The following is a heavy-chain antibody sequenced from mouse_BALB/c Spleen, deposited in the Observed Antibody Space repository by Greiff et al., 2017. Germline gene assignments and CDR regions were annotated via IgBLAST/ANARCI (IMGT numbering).Heavy chain of an antibody. CDR1: GFSLTSYG. D-gene: IGHD2-3*01. CDR3: ARDSDYDGYPFAY. J-gene: IGHJ3*01. Sequence: VKLVESGPGLVAPSQSLSITCTVSGFSLTSYGVHWVRQPPGKGLEWLGVIWAGGSTNYNSALMSRLSISKDNSKSQVFLKMNSLQTDDTAMYYCARDSDYDGYPFAYWGQGTLVTVSA. CDR2: IWAGGST. V-gene: IGHV2-9*02.